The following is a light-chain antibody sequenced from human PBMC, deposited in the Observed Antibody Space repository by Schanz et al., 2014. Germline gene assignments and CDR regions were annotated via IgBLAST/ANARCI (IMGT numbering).Light chain of an antibody. CDR1: SGDVGSYNL. J-gene: IGLJ2*01. CDR3: CSYAGSYTVV. V-gene: IGLV2-23*02. Sequence: QSALTQPASVSGSPGQSITISCTGTSGDVGSYNLVSWYQQHPGKAPKLMIYDVSSRPSGVSNRFSGSKSGNTASLTISGLQAEDEADYYCCSYAGSYTVVFGGGTKLTVL. CDR2: DVS.